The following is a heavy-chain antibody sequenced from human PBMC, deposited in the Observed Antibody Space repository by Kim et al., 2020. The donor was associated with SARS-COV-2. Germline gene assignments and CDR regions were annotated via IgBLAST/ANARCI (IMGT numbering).Heavy chain of an antibody. D-gene: IGHD5-12*01. CDR2: IKSDGGEK. V-gene: IGHV3-7*01. CDR3: ASEIWWRFDH. Sequence: GGSLRLFCEVSGITFSSHFMTWVRQAPGKGLDSVAKIKSDGGEKFYLDSVRGRFTISRDNAKNSLFLQMTSLRAEDTAVYYCASEIWWRFDHWGQGTLVT. CDR1: GITFSSHF. J-gene: IGHJ4*02.